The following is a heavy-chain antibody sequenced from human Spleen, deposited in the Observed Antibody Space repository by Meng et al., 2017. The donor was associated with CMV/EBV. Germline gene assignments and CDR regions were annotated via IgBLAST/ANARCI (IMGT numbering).Heavy chain of an antibody. V-gene: IGHV1-18*01. CDR2: ISAYNGNT. CDR3: ARYQTYYDFWSEGTKEKSDAFDI. Sequence: ASVKVSCKASGYTFPTYGISWVRQAPGQGLEWMGWISAYNGNTNYAQRLQGRVTMTTDTSTSTAYMELRSLRSDDTAVYYCARYQTYYDFWSEGTKEKSDAFDIWGQGTMVTVSS. D-gene: IGHD3-3*01. CDR1: GYTFPTYG. J-gene: IGHJ3*02.